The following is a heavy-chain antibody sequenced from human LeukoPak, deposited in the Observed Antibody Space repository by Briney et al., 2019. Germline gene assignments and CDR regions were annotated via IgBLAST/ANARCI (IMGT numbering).Heavy chain of an antibody. Sequence: SVKVSCKASGGTFSSYAISWVRQAPGQGLEWMGGIIPIFGTANYAQKFQGRVTITTDESTSTAYMELSSLRSEDTAVYYCARVVPHRIAAHDWYFDLWGRGTLVTVSS. CDR1: GGTFSSYA. V-gene: IGHV1-69*05. J-gene: IGHJ2*01. CDR3: ARVVPHRIAAHDWYFDL. CDR2: IIPIFGTA. D-gene: IGHD6-25*01.